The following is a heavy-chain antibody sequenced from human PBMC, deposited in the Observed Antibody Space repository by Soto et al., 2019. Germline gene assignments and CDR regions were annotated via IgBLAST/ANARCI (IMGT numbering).Heavy chain of an antibody. Sequence: PSETLCLTCTASGGSISRYYWSWIRQPAGTGLEWIGRIYTSGSTTYNPSLQSRVTMSVDRSKNKFSLTLSFVTASDTAVYYCAAGVGSGYTYGHDSWGKGTLVTSPQ. CDR2: IYTSGST. D-gene: IGHD3-16*02. CDR1: GGSISRYY. J-gene: IGHJ4*02. CDR3: AAGVGSGYTYGHDS. V-gene: IGHV4-4*07.